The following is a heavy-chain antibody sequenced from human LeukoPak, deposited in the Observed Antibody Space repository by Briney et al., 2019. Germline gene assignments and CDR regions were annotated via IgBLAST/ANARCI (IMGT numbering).Heavy chain of an antibody. J-gene: IGHJ3*02. CDR2: ISRSSSTI. D-gene: IGHD6-25*01. Sequence: GGSLRLSRAASGFPFSGYSMNWVRQAPGKGLEWVSYISRSSSTIYYADSVKGRFTISRDNAENSLSLQMNSLRDEDTAVYYCARDAAYAFDIWGQGTMVTVSS. CDR3: ARDAAYAFDI. V-gene: IGHV3-48*02. CDR1: GFPFSGYS.